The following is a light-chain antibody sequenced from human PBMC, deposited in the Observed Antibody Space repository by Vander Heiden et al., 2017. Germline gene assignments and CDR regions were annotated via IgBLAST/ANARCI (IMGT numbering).Light chain of an antibody. CDR3: QQSYNTPQT. CDR1: QSIAPH. J-gene: IGKJ1*01. Sequence: DIQMTQSASSLSASVGDRVTITCRASQSIAPHLNWYQQKPGKAPKLLIYAASTLQSGVPSRFSGSGSGTDFTLTIGSLQPEDFATYYCQQSYNTPQTFGQGTKVDIK. CDR2: AAS. V-gene: IGKV1-39*01.